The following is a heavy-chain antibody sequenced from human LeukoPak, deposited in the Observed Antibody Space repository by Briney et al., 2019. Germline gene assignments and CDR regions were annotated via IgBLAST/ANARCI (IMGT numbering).Heavy chain of an antibody. Sequence: GGSLRLSCAASGFTFSSYGMHWVRQAPGKGLEWVAVISYDGSNKYYADSVKGRFTISRDNSKNTLYLQMNSLRAEGTAVYYCAKDGRERFPGMRYYYYMDVWGKGTTVTVSS. D-gene: IGHD1-1*01. CDR2: ISYDGSNK. CDR1: GFTFSSYG. V-gene: IGHV3-30*18. CDR3: AKDGRERFPGMRYYYYMDV. J-gene: IGHJ6*03.